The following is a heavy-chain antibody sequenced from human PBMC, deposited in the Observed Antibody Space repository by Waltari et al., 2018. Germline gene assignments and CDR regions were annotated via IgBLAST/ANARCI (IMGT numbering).Heavy chain of an antibody. D-gene: IGHD5-18*01. CDR1: GFTFSSYG. Sequence: QVQLVESGGGVVQPGRSLRLSCAASGFTFSSYGMHWVRQAPGKGLEWVAVIWYDGSNKYYADSVKGRFTISRDNSKNTLYLQMNSLRAEDTAVYYCARDADTAMVTYYYGMDVWGQGTTVTVSS. CDR2: IWYDGSNK. CDR3: ARDADTAMVTYYYGMDV. V-gene: IGHV3-33*01. J-gene: IGHJ6*02.